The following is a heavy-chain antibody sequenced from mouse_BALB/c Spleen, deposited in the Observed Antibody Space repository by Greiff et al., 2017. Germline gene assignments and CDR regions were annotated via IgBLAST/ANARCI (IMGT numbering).Heavy chain of an antibody. D-gene: IGHD2-1*01. CDR1: GFTFSDFY. CDR3: ARDALYYGNPYWYFDV. J-gene: IGHJ1*01. CDR2: SRNKANDYTT. Sequence: EVQVVESGGGLVQPGGSLRLSCATSGFTFSDFYMEWVRQPPGKRLEWIAASRNKANDYTTEYSASVKGRFIVSRDTSQSILYLQMNALRAEDTAIYYCARDALYYGNPYWYFDVWGAGTTVTVSS. V-gene: IGHV7-1*02.